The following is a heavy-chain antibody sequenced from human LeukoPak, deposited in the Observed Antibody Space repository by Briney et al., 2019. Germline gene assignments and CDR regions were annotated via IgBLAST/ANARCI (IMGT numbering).Heavy chain of an antibody. CDR1: GGTFSSYA. CDR3: ARIRDGYNSYFFYGMDV. CDR2: IIPIFGTA. D-gene: IGHD5-24*01. V-gene: IGHV1-69*01. Sequence: SVTVSCKASGGTFSSYAISWVRQAPGQGLEWMGGIIPIFGTANYAQKFQGRVTITADESTSTAYMELSSLRSEDTAVYYCARIRDGYNSYFFYGMDVWGQGTTVTVSS. J-gene: IGHJ6*02.